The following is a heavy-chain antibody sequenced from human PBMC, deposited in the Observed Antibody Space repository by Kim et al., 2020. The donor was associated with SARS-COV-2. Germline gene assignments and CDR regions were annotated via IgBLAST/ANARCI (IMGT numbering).Heavy chain of an antibody. J-gene: IGHJ6*02. CDR3: ARGGGMEV. CDR1: GFTFSAYG. Sequence: GGSLRLSCTASGFTFSAYGGNWVRQAPGKGLEWVSFITPSTTTIYTDSVKGRFTFSRDNAQNSLYLQMNSLRDEDTAVYYCARGGGMEVWGQGTTVTVSS. CDR2: ITPSTTTI. V-gene: IGHV3-48*02. D-gene: IGHD3-10*01.